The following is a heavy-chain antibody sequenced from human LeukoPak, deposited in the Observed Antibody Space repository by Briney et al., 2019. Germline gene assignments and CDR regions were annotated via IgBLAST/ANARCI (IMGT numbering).Heavy chain of an antibody. CDR2: IYHSGST. V-gene: IGHV4-30-2*01. CDR1: GGSISSGGYS. D-gene: IGHD3-9*01. CDR3: ARFGPDYDILTGYFDAFDI. J-gene: IGHJ3*02. Sequence: SETLSLTCAVSGGSISSGGYSWSWIRQPPGKGLEWIGYIYHSGSTYYNPSLKSRVTISVDRSKNQFSLKLSSVTAADTAVYYCARFGPDYDILTGYFDAFDIWGQGTMVTVSS.